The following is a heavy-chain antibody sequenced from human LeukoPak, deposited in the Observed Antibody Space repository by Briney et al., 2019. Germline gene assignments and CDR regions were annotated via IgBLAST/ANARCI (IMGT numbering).Heavy chain of an antibody. CDR1: GFTFSNYG. CDR3: ARDCSSTSCYWGGFDY. J-gene: IGHJ4*02. V-gene: IGHV3-7*01. CDR2: IKQDGSEK. D-gene: IGHD2-2*01. Sequence: GGSLRLSCAASGFTFSNYGMSWVRQAPGKGLEWVANIKQDGSEKYYVDSVKGRFTISRDNAKNSLYLQMNSLRAEDTAVYYCARDCSSTSCYWGGFDYWGQGTLVTVSS.